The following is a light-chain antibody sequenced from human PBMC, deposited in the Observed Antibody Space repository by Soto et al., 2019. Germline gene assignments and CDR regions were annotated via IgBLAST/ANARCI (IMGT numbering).Light chain of an antibody. CDR1: QSVSSNY. CDR2: GAS. V-gene: IGKV3-20*01. J-gene: IGKJ1*01. Sequence: EIVLTQSPGTLSLSPGERVTLSCRASQSVSSNYLAWYQRKPGQAPRLLIYGASNRATDIPNRFSGSGSGTDFTLTITRLEPEDFVVYYCQQYGSSPPTFGQGTKVEI. CDR3: QQYGSSPPT.